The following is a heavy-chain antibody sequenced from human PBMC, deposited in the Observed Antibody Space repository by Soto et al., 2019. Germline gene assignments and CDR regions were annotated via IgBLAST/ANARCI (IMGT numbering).Heavy chain of an antibody. J-gene: IGHJ5*02. CDR3: ARSYCTSDKCNLGYSLEP. V-gene: IGHV2-70*04. CDR1: FFSRITTEVR. Sequence: SGPXLWNSTHSQTITFKVCFFSRITTEVRMSCLREPPGKALEWLERIDWNDDKFYNTFLKTRLTISKDTSKNQVVITMTNMDTEETGKYYSARSYCTSDKCNLGYSLEPWGQATLVNVYS. D-gene: IGHD2-8*02. CDR2: IDWNDDK.